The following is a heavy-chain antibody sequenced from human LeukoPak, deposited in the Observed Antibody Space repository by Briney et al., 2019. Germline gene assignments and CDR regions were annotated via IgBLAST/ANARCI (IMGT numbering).Heavy chain of an antibody. CDR2: ISFGDSDS. CDR3: ATARPHRGFDV. CDR1: GNSFINYW. V-gene: IGHV5-51*01. Sequence: GESLRISCKGSGNSFINYWIGWVRQMPGKGLEWVGIISFGDSDSRYSPSIQGQVTISVDKSINTAYLQWSSLKASDTAMYFCATARPHRGFDVWGQGTMVTVSS. J-gene: IGHJ3*01.